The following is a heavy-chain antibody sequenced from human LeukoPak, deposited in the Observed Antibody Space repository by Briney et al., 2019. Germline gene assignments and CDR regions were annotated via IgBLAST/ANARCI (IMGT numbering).Heavy chain of an antibody. J-gene: IGHJ6*03. V-gene: IGHV4-34*01. CDR1: GGSFSGYY. CDR3: ARLQGTYYYYMDV. CDR2: INHGGST. D-gene: IGHD5-24*01. Sequence: PSETLSLTCAVYGGSFSGYYWSWIRQPPGKGLEWIGEINHGGSTNYNPSLKSRVTISVDTSKNQFSLKLSSVTAADTAVYYCARLQGTYYYYMDVWGKGTTVTVSS.